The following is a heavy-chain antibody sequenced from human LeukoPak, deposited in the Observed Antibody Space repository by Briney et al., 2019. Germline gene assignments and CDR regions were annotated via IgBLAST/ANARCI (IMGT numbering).Heavy chain of an antibody. CDR1: GYTLTELS. J-gene: IGHJ4*02. D-gene: IGHD1-26*01. CDR2: FDPEDGET. CDR3: ARDVPNPPGIVGAFDY. Sequence: ASVNVSCKVSGYTLTELSMHWVRQAPGKGLEWMGGFDPEDGETIYAQKFQGRVTMTEDTSTDTAYMELSSLRSEDTAVYYCARDVPNPPGIVGAFDYWGQGTLVTVSS. V-gene: IGHV1-24*01.